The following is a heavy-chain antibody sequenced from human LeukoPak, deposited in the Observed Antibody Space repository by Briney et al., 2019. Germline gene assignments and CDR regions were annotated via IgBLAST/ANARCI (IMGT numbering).Heavy chain of an antibody. CDR3: ARMYDSSGYYCPFDY. CDR1: GGSISSSNW. D-gene: IGHD3-22*01. Sequence: SGTLSLTCAVSGGSISSSNWWSWVRQPSGKGLEWIGEIYHSGSTNYNPSLKSRVTISVDKSKNQFSLKLSSVTAADTAVYYCARMYDSSGYYCPFDYWGQGTLVTVSS. J-gene: IGHJ4*02. CDR2: IYHSGST. V-gene: IGHV4-4*02.